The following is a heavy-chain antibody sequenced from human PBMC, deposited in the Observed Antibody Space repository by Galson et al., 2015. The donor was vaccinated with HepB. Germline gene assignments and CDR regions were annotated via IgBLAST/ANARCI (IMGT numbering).Heavy chain of an antibody. J-gene: IGHJ6*02. Sequence: SLRLSCAASGFTFRSYGMHWVRQAPGKGLEWVAVISYDGSNKYYADSVKGRFTISRDNSKNTLYLQMNSLRAEDTAVYYCAKDPPGALYCSSTSCYRVNYYYYGMDVWGQGTTVTVSS. CDR3: AKDPPGALYCSSTSCYRVNYYYYGMDV. CDR1: GFTFRSYG. V-gene: IGHV3-30*18. D-gene: IGHD2-2*02. CDR2: ISYDGSNK.